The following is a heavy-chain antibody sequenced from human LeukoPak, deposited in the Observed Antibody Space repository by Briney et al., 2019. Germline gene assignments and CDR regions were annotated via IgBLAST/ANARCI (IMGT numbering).Heavy chain of an antibody. V-gene: IGHV3-30*02. CDR2: IRYDGSNK. Sequence: PGGSLRLSCAASGFTFSSYGMHWVRQAPGKGLEWVAFIRYDGSNKYYADSVKGRFTISGDNSKNTLYLQMNSLRAEDTAVYYCAKDGPGVQWLVPRGMPLWGQGTLVTVSS. D-gene: IGHD6-19*01. CDR3: AKDGPGVQWLVPRGMPL. CDR1: GFTFSSYG. J-gene: IGHJ4*02.